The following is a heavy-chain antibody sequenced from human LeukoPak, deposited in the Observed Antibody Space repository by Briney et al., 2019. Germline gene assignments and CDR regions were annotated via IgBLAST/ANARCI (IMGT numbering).Heavy chain of an antibody. Sequence: GGSLRLSCAASGFTFDDYAMHWVRQAPGKGLEWVSGISWNSGSIGYADSVKGRFTISRDNSKNTLYLQMNSLRAEDTAVYYCAEPYGDYVGYWGQGTLVTVSS. D-gene: IGHD4-17*01. CDR2: ISWNSGSI. J-gene: IGHJ4*02. CDR3: AEPYGDYVGY. V-gene: IGHV3-9*01. CDR1: GFTFDDYA.